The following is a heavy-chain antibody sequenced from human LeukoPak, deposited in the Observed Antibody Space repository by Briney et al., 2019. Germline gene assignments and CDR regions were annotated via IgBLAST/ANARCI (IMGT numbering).Heavy chain of an antibody. D-gene: IGHD5-24*01. V-gene: IGHV4-61*02. CDR1: GGSISSGSYY. J-gene: IGHJ4*02. CDR2: IYTSGST. CDR3: AREADSRWLQSYGGPYDY. Sequence: SETLSLTCTVSGGSISSGSYYWSWIRQPAGKGLEWIGRIYTSGSTNYNPSLKSRVTISVDTSKNQFSLKLSSVTAADTAVYYCAREADSRWLQSYGGPYDYWGQGTLVTVSS.